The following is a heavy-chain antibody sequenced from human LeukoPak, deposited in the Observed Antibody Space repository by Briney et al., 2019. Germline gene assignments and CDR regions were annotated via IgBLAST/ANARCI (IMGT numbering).Heavy chain of an antibody. CDR1: VFTFSNAW. V-gene: IGHV3-7*01. J-gene: IGHJ4*02. CDR2: IKPDGSQT. Sequence: GGSLRLSCAASVFTFSNAWINWVRQALGKGLEWVANIKPDGSQTYYLDSVKGRFTVSRDNAKHSAYLQMNSLRAEDTAVYYCFGSGSYSNWAQGTLVTVSS. CDR3: FGSGSYSN. D-gene: IGHD3-10*01.